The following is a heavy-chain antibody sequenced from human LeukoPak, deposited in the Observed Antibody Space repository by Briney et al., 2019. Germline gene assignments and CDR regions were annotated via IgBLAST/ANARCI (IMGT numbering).Heavy chain of an antibody. Sequence: ASVKVSCKASGYTFTGYYMHWVRQAPGQGLEWMGWINPNSGGTNYAQKFQGRVTMTRDTSISTAYMELSRLRSDDTAVYYCARYPISMVWEPFDYWGQGTLVTVSS. J-gene: IGHJ4*02. CDR1: GYTFTGYY. V-gene: IGHV1-2*02. CDR2: INPNSGGT. CDR3: ARYPISMVWEPFDY. D-gene: IGHD3-10*01.